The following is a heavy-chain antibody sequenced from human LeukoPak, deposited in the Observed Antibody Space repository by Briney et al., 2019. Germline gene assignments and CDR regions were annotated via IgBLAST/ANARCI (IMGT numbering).Heavy chain of an antibody. V-gene: IGHV1-18*01. CDR1: GYTFTSYG. CDR3: ARDGTYYYDSSGYYRYYYMDV. Sequence: ASVKVSCKASGYTFTSYGISWVRQAPGQGVEWMGWISAYNGNTNYAQKLQGRVTMTTDTSTSTAYMELRSLRSDDTAVYYCARDGTYYYDSSGYYRYYYMDVWGKGTTVTVSS. CDR2: ISAYNGNT. D-gene: IGHD3-22*01. J-gene: IGHJ6*03.